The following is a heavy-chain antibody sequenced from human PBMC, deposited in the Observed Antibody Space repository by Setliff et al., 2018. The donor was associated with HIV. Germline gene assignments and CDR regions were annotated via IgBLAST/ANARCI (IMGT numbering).Heavy chain of an antibody. V-gene: IGHV1-69*10. CDR3: ARGARDMIVVIGGDAFDI. D-gene: IGHD3-22*01. Sequence: GASVKVSCKASGGTFSSYAISWVRQAPGQGLQWMGGIIPIVGIANYVQKFQGRVTITADKSTSTVYMEFSSLRSEDTAVYYCARGARDMIVVIGGDAFDIWGQGTMVTVSS. CDR2: IIPIVGIA. J-gene: IGHJ3*02. CDR1: GGTFSSYA.